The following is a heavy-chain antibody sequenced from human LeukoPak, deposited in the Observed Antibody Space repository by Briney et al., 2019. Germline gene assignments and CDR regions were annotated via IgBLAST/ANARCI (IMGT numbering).Heavy chain of an antibody. CDR3: ARRNYDHIWGNYGSLYYFDY. D-gene: IGHD3-16*01. CDR1: GGTFSSYA. V-gene: IGHV1-69*04. J-gene: IGHJ4*02. Sequence: SVKVSCKASGGTFSSYAISWVRQAPGQGLEWMGRIIPILGIANYAQKFQGRVTITADKSTSTAYMELSSLRSEDTAVYYCARRNYDHIWGNYGSLYYFDYWGQGTLVTVSS. CDR2: IIPILGIA.